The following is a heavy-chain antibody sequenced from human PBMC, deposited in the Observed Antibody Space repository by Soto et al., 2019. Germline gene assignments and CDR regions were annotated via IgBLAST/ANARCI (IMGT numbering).Heavy chain of an antibody. Sequence: GGSLRLSCAVSGFTFSDSTIHWVRQASGKGLEWVGRIRSKANAYATVEAASVRGRFTISRDSTKQTLYLQMNSLRPDDTAMYYCARDGVSSTEYTWNYGTYFDYCGQGALVTGSS. J-gene: IGHJ4*02. CDR2: IRSKANAYAT. D-gene: IGHD1-7*01. V-gene: IGHV3-73*01. CDR3: ARDGVSSTEYTWNYGTYFDY. CDR1: GFTFSDST.